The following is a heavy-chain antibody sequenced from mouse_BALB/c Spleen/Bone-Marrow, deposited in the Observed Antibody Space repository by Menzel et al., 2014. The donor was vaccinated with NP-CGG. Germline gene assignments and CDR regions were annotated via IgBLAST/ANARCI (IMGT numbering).Heavy chain of an antibody. D-gene: IGHD2-14*01. CDR2: IDPANGNT. CDR1: GFNIKDTY. Sequence: EVKLQESGAEPVKPGASVKLSCTASGFNIKDTYMHWVKQRPEQGLEWIGRIDPANGNTKYDPKFQGKATITADTSSNTAYLQLSSLTSEDTAVYYCARYRLGTYFDYWGQGTTLTVSS. V-gene: IGHV14-3*02. J-gene: IGHJ2*01. CDR3: ARYRLGTYFDY.